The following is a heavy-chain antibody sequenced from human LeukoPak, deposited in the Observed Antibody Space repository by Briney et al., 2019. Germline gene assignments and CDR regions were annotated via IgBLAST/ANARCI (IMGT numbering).Heavy chain of an antibody. D-gene: IGHD5/OR15-5a*01. J-gene: IGHJ4*02. V-gene: IGHV3-7*01. CDR3: GRYLRSTSRSI. CDR2: INEDGSDE. Sequence: PWGSLRLSCVASEFTFSDYWMSRVRQAPGKGLEWVASINEDGSDEYYVDSVKGRLTISRDNAKNSLYLQMNSLRAEDTAVYYCGRYLRSTSRSIWGQGTLVTVSS. CDR1: EFTFSDYW.